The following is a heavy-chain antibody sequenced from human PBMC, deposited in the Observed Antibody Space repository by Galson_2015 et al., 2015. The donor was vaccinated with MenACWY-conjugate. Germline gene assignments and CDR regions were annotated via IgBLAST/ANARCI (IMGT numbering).Heavy chain of an antibody. Sequence: SLRLSCAGSGFIFSNHWMHWVRQLPGKGLLWVSRMNGDGSIIDYADSVKGRFTTSRDNANNMVFLQMVRLRAEDTAVYYCVRALNGDADYWGQGTLVPVSS. D-gene: IGHD2-21*02. V-gene: IGHV3-74*01. CDR1: GFIFSNHW. CDR3: VRALNGDADY. CDR2: MNGDGSII. J-gene: IGHJ4*02.